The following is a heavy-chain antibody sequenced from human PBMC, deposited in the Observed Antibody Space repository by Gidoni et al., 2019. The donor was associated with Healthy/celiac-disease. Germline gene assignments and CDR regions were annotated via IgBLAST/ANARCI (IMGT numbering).Heavy chain of an antibody. CDR2: IRSKAYGGTT. CDR1: DFPFGDYA. J-gene: IGHJ6*02. D-gene: IGHD6-6*01. V-gene: IGHV3-49*05. CDR3: TRFFQLVDGMDV. Sequence: VRLVESGEGWLKPGRSLELSGQALDFPFGDYAMSWFRQAPGKGLEWVGFIRSKAYGGTTEYAASVKGRFTISRDDSKSIAYLQMNSLKTEDTAVYYCTRFFQLVDGMDVWGQGTTVTVSS.